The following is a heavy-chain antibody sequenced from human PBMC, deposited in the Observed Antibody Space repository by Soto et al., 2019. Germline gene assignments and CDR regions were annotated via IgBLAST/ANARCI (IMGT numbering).Heavy chain of an antibody. CDR1: GFTFTNYW. Sequence: EVQLVESGGGLVQPGGSLRLSCAASGFTFTNYWMSWVRQAPGKGLEWVANIKQDGGETYYVDSVKGRFTISRDNAKTSLYLQMNSLRAEDTAVYYCARARGTYSSTWFEDFDCWGQGTLVTVSS. D-gene: IGHD6-13*01. V-gene: IGHV3-7*01. CDR2: IKQDGGET. J-gene: IGHJ4*02. CDR3: ARARGTYSSTWFEDFDC.